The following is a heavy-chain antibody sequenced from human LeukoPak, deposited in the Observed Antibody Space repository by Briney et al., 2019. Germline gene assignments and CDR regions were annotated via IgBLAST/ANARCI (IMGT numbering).Heavy chain of an antibody. D-gene: IGHD3-22*01. CDR1: GGSISSYY. Sequence: PSETLSLTCTVSGGSISSYYWSWIRQPPGKGLEWIGYIYYSGSTNYNPSLKSRVPISVDTSKNQFSLKLSSVTAADTAVYYCARALYDSTGYYSYYFDCWGQGPLVTVSS. CDR3: ARALYDSTGYYSYYFDC. V-gene: IGHV4-59*01. CDR2: IYYSGST. J-gene: IGHJ4*02.